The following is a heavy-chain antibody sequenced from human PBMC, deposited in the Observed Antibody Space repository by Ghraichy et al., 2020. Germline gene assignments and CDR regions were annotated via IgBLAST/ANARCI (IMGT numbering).Heavy chain of an antibody. CDR3: ARHHSQRYYDSSGYYPLFDY. CDR2: IYYSGST. V-gene: IGHV4-39*01. Sequence: SETLSLTCTVSGGSISSSSYYWGWIRQPPGKGLEWIGSIYYSGSTYYNPPLKSRVTISVDTSKNQFSLKLSSVTAADTAVYYCARHHSQRYYDSSGYYPLFDYWGQGTLVPGSS. CDR1: GGSISSSSYY. D-gene: IGHD3-22*01. J-gene: IGHJ4*02.